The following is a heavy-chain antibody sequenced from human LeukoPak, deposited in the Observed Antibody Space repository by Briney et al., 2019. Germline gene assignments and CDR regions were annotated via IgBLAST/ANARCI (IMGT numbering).Heavy chain of an antibody. CDR2: IYTSGNI. J-gene: IGHJ5*02. V-gene: IGHV4-38-2*02. CDR1: GYSISSNYY. CDR3: AGEHGFDSSGYYFPHH. D-gene: IGHD3-22*01. Sequence: PSETLSLTCAVSGYSISSNYYWGWIRQPPGKGLEWIGRIYTSGNINYNPSLKGRVTISVDTSKNQFSLKLSSVTAADTAVYYCAGEHGFDSSGYYFPHHWGQGTLVTVSS.